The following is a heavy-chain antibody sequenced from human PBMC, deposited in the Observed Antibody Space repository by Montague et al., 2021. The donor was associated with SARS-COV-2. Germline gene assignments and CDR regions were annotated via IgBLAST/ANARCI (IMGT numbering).Heavy chain of an antibody. V-gene: IGHV4-59*08. CDR2: IYYSGST. D-gene: IGHD3-9*01. CDR3: ARLPYILPGYAYFDF. J-gene: IGHJ4*02. CDR1: GDSISNYY. Sequence: SETLSLTCTVSGDSISNYYWSWIRRPPGKGLEWLGYIYYSGSTNYNPSLKSRVTISVDTSKNQFSLRLSSVTAADTAVYYCARLPYILPGYAYFDFWGQGNLVIVSS.